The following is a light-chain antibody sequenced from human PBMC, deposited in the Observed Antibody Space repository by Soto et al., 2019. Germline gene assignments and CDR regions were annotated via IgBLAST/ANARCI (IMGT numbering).Light chain of an antibody. CDR3: QQHGTSPIT. CDR2: DAS. J-gene: IGKJ5*01. Sequence: EIVLTQSPATLSLSPGERATLSCRASQNVNSKLAWYQQKPGQAPRLLIYDASTRATGIPARFSGSGSGTDFTLTISRLEPEDFAVYYCQQHGTSPITFGQGTRLEIK. V-gene: IGKV3-20*01. CDR1: QNVNSK.